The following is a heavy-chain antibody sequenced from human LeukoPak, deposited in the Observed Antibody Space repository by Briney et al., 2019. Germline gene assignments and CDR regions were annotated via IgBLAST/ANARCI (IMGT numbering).Heavy chain of an antibody. D-gene: IGHD1-14*01. CDR3: ARSRIKSGNWFDP. V-gene: IGHV3-21*01. J-gene: IGHJ5*02. CDR1: GFTFSSYS. CDR2: ISSSSSYI. Sequence: GSLRLSCAASGFTFSSYSMNWVRQAPGKGLEWVSSISSSSSYIYYADSVKGRFNISRDNAKNSLYLQMNSLRAEDTAVYYCARSRIKSGNWFDPWGQGTLVTVSS.